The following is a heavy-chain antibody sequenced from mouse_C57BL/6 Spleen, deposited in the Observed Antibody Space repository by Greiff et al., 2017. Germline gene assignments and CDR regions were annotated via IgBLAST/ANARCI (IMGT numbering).Heavy chain of an antibody. V-gene: IGHV1-82*01. Sequence: QVQLQQSGPELVKPGASVKISCKASGYAFSSSWMNWVKQRPGKGLEWIGRIDPGDGDTNYNGKFKGKATLTADKSSSTAYMQLSSLTSEDSAVYFGARYYYGRSDEYFDVWGTGTTVTVSS. CDR1: GYAFSSSW. CDR2: IDPGDGDT. CDR3: ARYYYGRSDEYFDV. D-gene: IGHD1-1*01. J-gene: IGHJ1*03.